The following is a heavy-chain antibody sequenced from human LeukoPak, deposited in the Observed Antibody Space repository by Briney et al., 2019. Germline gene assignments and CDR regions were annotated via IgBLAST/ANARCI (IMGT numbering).Heavy chain of an antibody. D-gene: IGHD2/OR15-2a*01. J-gene: IGHJ4*02. V-gene: IGHV1-2*02. CDR1: GYTFTGYY. CDR3: ARAPKRLGSPSFSPTPDY. CDR2: INPNSGGT. Sequence: ASVKVSCKASGYTFTGYYMHWARQAPGQGLEWMGWINPNSGGTNYAQKFQGRVTMTRDTSISTAYMELSRLRSDDTAAYYCARAPKRLGSPSFSPTPDYWGQGTLVTVSS.